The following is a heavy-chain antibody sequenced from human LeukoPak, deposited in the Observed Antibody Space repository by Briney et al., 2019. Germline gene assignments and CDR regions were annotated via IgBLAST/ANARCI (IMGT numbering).Heavy chain of an antibody. CDR3: ARDRTTVTLFDY. J-gene: IGHJ4*02. Sequence: GGSLRLSCAASGFTFTSVWMHWFRQVPGRGLVWISRISTDGAITGYADSVKGRFTISRDNAKNTLYLQMNSLRAEDTAVCYCARDRTTVTLFDYWGQGALVTVSS. V-gene: IGHV3-74*01. D-gene: IGHD4-17*01. CDR2: ISTDGAIT. CDR1: GFTFTSVW.